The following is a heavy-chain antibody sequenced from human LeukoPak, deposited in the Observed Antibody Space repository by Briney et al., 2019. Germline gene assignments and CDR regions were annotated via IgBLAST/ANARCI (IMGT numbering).Heavy chain of an antibody. V-gene: IGHV3-21*01. D-gene: IGHD3-10*01. CDR1: GFTFSSYS. CDR2: ISSSSSYI. CDR3: ARLWFGEFTIDY. Sequence: GGSLRLSCAASGFTFSSYSMNWVRQAPGKGLEWVSSISSSSSYIYYADSVKGRFTISRDNAKNSLYLQMNSLRAEDTAVYYCARLWFGEFTIDYWGQGTLVTVSS. J-gene: IGHJ4*02.